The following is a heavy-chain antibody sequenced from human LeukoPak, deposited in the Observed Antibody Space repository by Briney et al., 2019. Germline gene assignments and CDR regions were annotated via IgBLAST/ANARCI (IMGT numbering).Heavy chain of an antibody. D-gene: IGHD6-6*01. J-gene: IGHJ5*02. Sequence: SETLSLTCAVYGGSLSGYYWSWIRQPPGKGLEWIGEINHSGSTNYNPSLKSRVTISVDTSKNQFSLKLSSVTAADTAVYYCARTRGWFDPWGQGTLVTVSS. CDR2: INHSGST. CDR3: ARTRGWFDP. V-gene: IGHV4-34*01. CDR1: GGSLSGYY.